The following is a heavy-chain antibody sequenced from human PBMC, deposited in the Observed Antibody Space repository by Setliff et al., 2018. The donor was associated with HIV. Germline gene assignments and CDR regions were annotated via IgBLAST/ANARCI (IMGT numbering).Heavy chain of an antibody. CDR2: MNPNSGNT. D-gene: IGHD3-22*01. CDR3: ARARRDSYDRGRRNHYYIDV. CDR1: GYTFTSYD. J-gene: IGHJ6*03. V-gene: IGHV1-8*02. Sequence: ASVKVSCKASGYTFTSYDINWVRRATGQGLEWMGWMNPNSGNTGYAQKFQGRVTMTRDASISTAYMELNTLKFEDTAVYYCARARRDSYDRGRRNHYYIDVWGKGTTVTVSS.